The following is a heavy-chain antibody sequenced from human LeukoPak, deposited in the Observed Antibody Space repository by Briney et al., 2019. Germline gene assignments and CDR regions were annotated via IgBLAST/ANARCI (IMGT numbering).Heavy chain of an antibody. Sequence: GGSLRPSCAASGFTFSSYAMHWVRQAPGKGLEWVAVISYDGSNKYYADSVKGRFTISRDNSKNTLYLQMNSLRAEDTAVYYCARFSTSFFDYWGQGTLVTVSS. CDR3: ARFSTSFFDY. D-gene: IGHD6-6*01. CDR2: ISYDGSNK. CDR1: GFTFSSYA. V-gene: IGHV3-30*04. J-gene: IGHJ4*02.